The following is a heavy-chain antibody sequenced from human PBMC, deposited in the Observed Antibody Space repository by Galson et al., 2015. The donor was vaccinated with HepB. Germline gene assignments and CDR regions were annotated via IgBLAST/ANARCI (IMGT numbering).Heavy chain of an antibody. CDR1: GGSFSGYY. J-gene: IGHJ4*02. V-gene: IGHV4-34*01. Sequence: ETLSLTCAVYGGSFSGYYWSWIRQPPGKGLEWIGEINHSGGTNYNPSLKSRVTISVDTSKKQFSLILNSVTAADTAVYYCARVSYHDSSSYLDYWGQGTLVTVSS. D-gene: IGHD3-22*01. CDR2: INHSGGT. CDR3: ARVSYHDSSSYLDY.